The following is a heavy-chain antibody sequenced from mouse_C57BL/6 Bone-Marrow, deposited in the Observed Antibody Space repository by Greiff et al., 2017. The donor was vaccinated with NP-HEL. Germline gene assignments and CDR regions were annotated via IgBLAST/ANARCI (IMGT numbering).Heavy chain of an antibody. Sequence: EVQGVESGGGLVKPGGSLKLSCAASGFTFSSYAMSWVRQTPEKRLEWVATISDGGSYHYYPDNVKGRFTISRDNAKNNLYLQMSHLKSEDTAMYYCARGLPYWYFDVWGTGTTVTVSS. V-gene: IGHV5-4*01. J-gene: IGHJ1*03. CDR1: GFTFSSYA. CDR2: ISDGGSYH. CDR3: ARGLPYWYFDV.